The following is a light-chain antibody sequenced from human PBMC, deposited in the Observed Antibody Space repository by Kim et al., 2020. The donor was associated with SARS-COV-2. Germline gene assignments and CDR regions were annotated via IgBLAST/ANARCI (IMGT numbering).Light chain of an antibody. V-gene: IGKV3-15*01. Sequence: SPGERATLSGRASQSVGSDLAWYQQKPGQAPRLLIYGASTRATGIPARFSGSGSGTEFTLTIGSLQSEDFAVYYCQQYHNWPPLTFGGGTKVDIK. CDR3: QQYHNWPPLT. J-gene: IGKJ4*01. CDR1: QSVGSD. CDR2: GAS.